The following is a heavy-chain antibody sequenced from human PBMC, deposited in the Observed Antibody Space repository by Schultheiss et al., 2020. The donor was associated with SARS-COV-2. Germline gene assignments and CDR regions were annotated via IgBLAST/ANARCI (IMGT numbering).Heavy chain of an antibody. CDR2: IYHSGST. CDR3: ARDDRDDAFDI. V-gene: IGHV4-34*01. D-gene: IGHD3-22*01. J-gene: IGHJ3*02. Sequence: GSLRLSCAVYGGSFSGYYWSWIRQPPGKGLEWIGYIYHSGSTYYNPSLKSRVTISVDTSKNQFSLKLSSVTAADTAVYYCARDDRDDAFDIWGQGTMVTVSS. CDR1: GGSFSGYY.